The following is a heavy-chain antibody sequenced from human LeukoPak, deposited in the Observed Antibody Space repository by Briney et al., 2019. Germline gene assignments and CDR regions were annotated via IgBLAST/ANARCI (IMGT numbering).Heavy chain of an antibody. CDR1: GGSFSGYY. CDR3: ARGSLNNWYDP. V-gene: IGHV4-34*01. CDR2: INHSGST. J-gene: IGHJ5*02. D-gene: IGHD3-16*01. Sequence: SETLSLTCAVYGGSFSGYYWSWIRQPPGKGLEWIGEINHSGSTNYNPSLKSRVTISVDTSKNQFSLKLTSVTAADTAVYYCARGSLNNWYDPWGQGTLVTVSS.